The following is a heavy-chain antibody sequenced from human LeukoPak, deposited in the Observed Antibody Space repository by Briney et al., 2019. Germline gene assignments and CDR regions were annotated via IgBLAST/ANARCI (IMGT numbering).Heavy chain of an antibody. Sequence: GGSLRLSCAASGFTFSNYNINWVRQAPGKGLEWVSYISSSSSTIYCADSVKGRFTISRDNAKNSLYLQMNSLRAEDTAVYYCARGSTGDYLDYWGQGTLVTVSS. J-gene: IGHJ4*02. CDR1: GFTFSNYN. V-gene: IGHV3-48*01. CDR3: ARGSTGDYLDY. CDR2: ISSSSSTI. D-gene: IGHD1-14*01.